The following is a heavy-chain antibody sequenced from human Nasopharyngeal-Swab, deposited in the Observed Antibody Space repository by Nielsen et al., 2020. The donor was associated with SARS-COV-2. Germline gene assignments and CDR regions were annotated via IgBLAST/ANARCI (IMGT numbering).Heavy chain of an antibody. V-gene: IGHV1-69*01. CDR2: IIPIFGTA. J-gene: IGHJ6*02. Sequence: WVRQAPGQGLEWMGGIIPIFGTANYAQKFQGRVTITADESTSTAYMELSSLRSEDTAVYYCAREGVVAVAGSDYYGMDVWGQGTTVTVSS. CDR3: AREGVVAVAGSDYYGMDV. D-gene: IGHD2-15*01.